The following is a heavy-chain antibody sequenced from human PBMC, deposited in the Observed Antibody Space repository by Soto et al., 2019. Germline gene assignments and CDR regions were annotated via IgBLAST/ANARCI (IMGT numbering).Heavy chain of an antibody. D-gene: IGHD6-19*01. V-gene: IGHV4-31*03. J-gene: IGHJ6*02. CDR3: ARAVAGTGGYYYGMDV. CDR1: GGSISIGGYY. CDR2: IYYSGST. Sequence: SETLSLTCTVSGGSISIGGYYWSWIRQHPGKGLEWIGYIYYSGSTYYNPSLKSRVTISVDTSKNQFSLKLSSVTAADTAVYYCARAVAGTGGYYYGMDVWGQGTTVTVSS.